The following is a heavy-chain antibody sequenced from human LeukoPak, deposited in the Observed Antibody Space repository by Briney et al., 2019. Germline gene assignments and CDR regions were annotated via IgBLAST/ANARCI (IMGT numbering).Heavy chain of an antibody. CDR1: GYTFTSYG. CDR2: ISAYNGNT. V-gene: IGHV1-18*01. J-gene: IGHJ3*02. CDR3: AREKEGAFDI. Sequence: ASVKVSCKASGYTFTSYGISWVRQAPGQGLEWMGWISAYNGNTNYAQKLQGRVTMTRDTSTSTVYMELSSLRSEDTAVYYCAREKEGAFDIWGQGTMVTVSS.